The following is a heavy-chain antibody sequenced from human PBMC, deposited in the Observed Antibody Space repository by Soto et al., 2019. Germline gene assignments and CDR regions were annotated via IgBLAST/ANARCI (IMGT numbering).Heavy chain of an antibody. D-gene: IGHD5-12*01. J-gene: IGHJ6*02. V-gene: IGHV3-73*01. CDR1: GFTFSCSA. CDR2: IRTKANSYAT. CDR3: TRPPSWLLGYGMDV. Sequence: GGSLRLSCAASGFTFSCSAMHWVRQASGKGLEWVGRIRTKANSYATTYAASVQGRFTISRDDSKNTAYLQMNSLKTEDTAVYYCTRPPSWLLGYGMDVWGQGTTVTVSS.